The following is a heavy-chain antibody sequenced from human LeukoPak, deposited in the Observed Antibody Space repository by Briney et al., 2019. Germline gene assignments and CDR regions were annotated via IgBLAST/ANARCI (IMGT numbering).Heavy chain of an antibody. V-gene: IGHV3-33*01. J-gene: IGHJ4*02. Sequence: GGSLRLSCAASGFTFSSYGMHWVRQAQGKGLEWVAVIWYDGSNKYYADSVKGRFTISRDNSKNTLYLQMNSLRAEDTAVYYCASAAWRYCTNGVCYPSYWGQGTLVTVSS. CDR3: ASAAWRYCTNGVCYPSY. D-gene: IGHD2-8*01. CDR2: IWYDGSNK. CDR1: GFTFSSYG.